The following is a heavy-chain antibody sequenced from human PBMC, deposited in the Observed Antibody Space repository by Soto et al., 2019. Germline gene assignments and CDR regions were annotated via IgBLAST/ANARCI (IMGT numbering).Heavy chain of an antibody. D-gene: IGHD6-19*01. Sequence: PGGSLRRSCASSGFTFSGYYMICIRRAPVEGLCVVSYISSSGSTIYYADSVKGRFTISRDNAKNSLYLQMNSLRAEDTAVYYCARDFVIRKQWLVPRSRADAFDIWGQGTMVTVSS. J-gene: IGHJ3*02. CDR3: ARDFVIRKQWLVPRSRADAFDI. CDR2: ISSSGSTI. CDR1: GFTFSGYY. V-gene: IGHV3-11*01.